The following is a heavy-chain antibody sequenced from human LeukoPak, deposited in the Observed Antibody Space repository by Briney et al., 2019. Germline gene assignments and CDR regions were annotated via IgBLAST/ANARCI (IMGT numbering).Heavy chain of an antibody. V-gene: IGHV1-69*05. Sequence: ASVKVSYKASGGTFSSYAISWVRQAPGQGLEWMGGIIPIFGTANYAQKFQGRVTITTDESTSTAYMELSSLRSEDTAVYYCARGQWLARHYYYMDVWGKGTTVTVSS. D-gene: IGHD6-19*01. J-gene: IGHJ6*03. CDR2: IIPIFGTA. CDR1: GGTFSSYA. CDR3: ARGQWLARHYYYMDV.